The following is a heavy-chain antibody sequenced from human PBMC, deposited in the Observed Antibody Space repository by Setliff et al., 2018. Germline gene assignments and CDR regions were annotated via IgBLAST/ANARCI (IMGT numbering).Heavy chain of an antibody. CDR2: IYYSGST. CDR1: GGSISSHY. V-gene: IGHV4-59*11. Sequence: SETLSLTCTVSGGSISSHYWSWIRQPPGKGLEWIGSIYYSGSTNYNPSLKSRVTISVDTSKNQFPLKLSSVTAADTAVYYCAGRRLDYGGNLGAFDIWGQGTMVTVSS. J-gene: IGHJ3*02. D-gene: IGHD4-17*01. CDR3: AGRRLDYGGNLGAFDI.